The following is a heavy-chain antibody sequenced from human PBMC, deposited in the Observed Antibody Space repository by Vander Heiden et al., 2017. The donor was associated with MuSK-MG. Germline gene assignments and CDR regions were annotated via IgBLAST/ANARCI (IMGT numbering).Heavy chain of an antibody. CDR1: GWFFRGYF. V-gene: IGHV4-34*01. D-gene: IGHD3-16*02. J-gene: IGHJ4*02. CDR3: ARGRAFYSYYDYIWGSYRYTLRFDY. CDR2: INHSGST. Sequence: QVPLPQWGAGPLKPSETLSLHRAVHGWFFRGYFWNWVRQPPGKGLEWIGEINHSGSTNYNPSLKSRVTISVDTSKNQFSLKLSSVTAADTAVYYCARGRAFYSYYDYIWGSYRYTLRFDYWGQGTLVTVSS.